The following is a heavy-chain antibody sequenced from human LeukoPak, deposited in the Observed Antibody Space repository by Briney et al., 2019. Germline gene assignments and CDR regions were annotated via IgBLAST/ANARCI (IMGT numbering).Heavy chain of an antibody. CDR3: ARDFWDDFEYLDF. Sequence: GGSLRLSCAASGFPFSNYWMSWVRQAPGKGLEWVANIKEDGSVMYYGDSLKGRFTISRDSAQNSLYLQMNSLRAEDTAVYYCARDFWDDFEYLDFWGRGTLVTVSS. D-gene: IGHD3-3*01. CDR2: IKEDGSVM. CDR1: GFPFSNYW. J-gene: IGHJ2*01. V-gene: IGHV3-7*03.